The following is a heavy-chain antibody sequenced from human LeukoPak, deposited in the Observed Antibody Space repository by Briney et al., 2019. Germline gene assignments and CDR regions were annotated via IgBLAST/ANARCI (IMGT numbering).Heavy chain of an antibody. Sequence: ASVKVSCKASGYTFTSNYIHWVRQAPGQGLEWMGMIYPRDGSTGYAQKFQGRVTMTRNTSISTAYMELNSLRSEDTAVYYCARGEGVGAPVWAFEFDFWGQGTLATVSS. CDR1: GYTFTSNY. J-gene: IGHJ4*02. D-gene: IGHD1-26*01. V-gene: IGHV1-46*01. CDR3: ARGEGVGAPVWAFEFDF. CDR2: IYPRDGST.